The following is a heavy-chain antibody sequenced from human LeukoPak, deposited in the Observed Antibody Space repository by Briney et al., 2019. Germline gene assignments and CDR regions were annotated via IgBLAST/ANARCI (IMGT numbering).Heavy chain of an antibody. CDR1: GGSISSFS. CDR2: IYYSGST. V-gene: IGHV4-59*12. J-gene: IGHJ4*02. D-gene: IGHD3-22*01. Sequence: SETLSLTCIVSGGSISSFSWSWIRQPPGKGLEWIGYIYYSGSTNYNPSLKSRVTISVDTSKNQFSLKLSSVTAADTAVYYCASYSSGYYFDYWGQGTLVTVSS. CDR3: ASYSSGYYFDY.